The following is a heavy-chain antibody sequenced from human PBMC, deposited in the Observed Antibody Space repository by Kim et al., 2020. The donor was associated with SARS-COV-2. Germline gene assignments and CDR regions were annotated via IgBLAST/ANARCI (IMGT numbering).Heavy chain of an antibody. CDR2: ISYAGSKK. CDR1: GFTFSNYD. CDR3: ARTLRYLVWLVCHFGH. Sequence: GGSLRLSCTASGFTFSNYDMHWVRQAPGKGLEWMSFISYAGSKKYYADSVKGRFTISRDNSKNTLYLQMNSLRAEDTAVYYCARTLRYLVWLVCHFGHW. V-gene: IGHV3-30*03. J-gene: IGHJ1*01. D-gene: IGHD3-9*01.